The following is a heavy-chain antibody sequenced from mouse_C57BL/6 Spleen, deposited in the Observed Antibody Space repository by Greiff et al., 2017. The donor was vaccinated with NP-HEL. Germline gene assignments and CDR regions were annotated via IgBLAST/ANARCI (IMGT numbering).Heavy chain of an antibody. D-gene: IGHD1-1*02. Sequence: EVKVVESGGGLVKPGGSLKLSCAASGFTFSSYAMSWVRQTPEKRLEWVATISDGGSYTYYPDNVKGRFTISRDNAKNNLYLQMSHLKSEDTAMYYCASRWYAMDYWGQGTSVTVSS. CDR2: ISDGGSYT. V-gene: IGHV5-4*03. CDR1: GFTFSSYA. J-gene: IGHJ4*01. CDR3: ASRWYAMDY.